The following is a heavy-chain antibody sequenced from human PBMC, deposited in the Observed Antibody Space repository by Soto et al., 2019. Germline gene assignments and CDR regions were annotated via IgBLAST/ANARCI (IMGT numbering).Heavy chain of an antibody. J-gene: IGHJ6*02. V-gene: IGHV4-38-2*01. CDR3: ASSSWFGELGHYYGMDV. CDR2: IYHSGST. CDR1: GYSISSGYY. Sequence: PSETLSLTCAVSGYSISSGYYWGWIRQPPGKGLEWIGSIYHSGSTNYNPSLKSRVTISVDKSKNQFSLKLSSVTAADTAVYYCASSSWFGELGHYYGMDVWGQGTTVTVSS. D-gene: IGHD3-10*01.